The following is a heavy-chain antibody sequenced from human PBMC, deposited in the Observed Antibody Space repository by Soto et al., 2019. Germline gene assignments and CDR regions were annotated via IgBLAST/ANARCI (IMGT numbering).Heavy chain of an antibody. Sequence: QVQLVQSGAEVKKPGASVRVSCKSSGYPFTHYGITWIRQAPGQGLEWMGWISPFNGNTNYGQTLQGRVTLTTATSTSTVYMELRSLRSDDTAVYYCARDQSFDRTYYYGIDVWGQGTTVTVSS. V-gene: IGHV1-18*01. J-gene: IGHJ6*02. CDR2: ISPFNGNT. CDR3: ARDQSFDRTYYYGIDV. CDR1: GYPFTHYG. D-gene: IGHD3-16*01.